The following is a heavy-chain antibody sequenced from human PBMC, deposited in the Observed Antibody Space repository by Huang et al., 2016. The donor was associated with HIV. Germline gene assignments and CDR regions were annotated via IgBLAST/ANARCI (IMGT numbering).Heavy chain of an antibody. V-gene: IGHV4-39*01. Sequence: QLQLQESGPGQVKPSETLSLTCTVSGDFISSTNYYWGGIRPSPGKGMEWGGSVDQIGSTNYNPSLKSRVTLSVDTSRNQFSLRLNSVTTADTAVYYCASQHIGAAATWFWGRGTQVAVSS. D-gene: IGHD6-13*01. J-gene: IGHJ4*02. CDR1: GDFISSTNYY. CDR2: VDQIGST. CDR3: ASQHIGAAATWF.